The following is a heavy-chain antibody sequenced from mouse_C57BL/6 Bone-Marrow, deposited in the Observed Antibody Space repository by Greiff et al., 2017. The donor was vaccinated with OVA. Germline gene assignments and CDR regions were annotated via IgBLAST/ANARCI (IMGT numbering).Heavy chain of an antibody. CDR1: GFSFNTYA. J-gene: IGHJ2*01. D-gene: IGHD1-1*01. CDR3: VRRGTTVVEPYYFDY. Sequence: EVKLEESGGGLVQPKGSLKLSCAASGFSFNTYAMNWVRQAPGKGLEWVARIRSKSNNYATYYADSVKDRFTISRDDSESMLYLQMNNLKTEDTAMYYCVRRGTTVVEPYYFDYWGQGTTLTVSS. CDR2: IRSKSNNYAT. V-gene: IGHV10-1*01.